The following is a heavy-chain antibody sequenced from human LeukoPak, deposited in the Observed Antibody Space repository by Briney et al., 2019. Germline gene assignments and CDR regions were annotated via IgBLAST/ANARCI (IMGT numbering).Heavy chain of an antibody. D-gene: IGHD3-22*01. CDR1: GGTFSSYA. Sequence: GASVKVSCKASGGTFSSYAISWVRQAPGQGLEWMGRIIPILGIANYAQKFQGRVTITADKSTSTAYMELSSLRSEDTAVYYCAGGLYYYDSSGYLDLDYWGQGTLVTVSS. V-gene: IGHV1-69*04. CDR2: IIPILGIA. J-gene: IGHJ4*02. CDR3: AGGLYYYDSSGYLDLDY.